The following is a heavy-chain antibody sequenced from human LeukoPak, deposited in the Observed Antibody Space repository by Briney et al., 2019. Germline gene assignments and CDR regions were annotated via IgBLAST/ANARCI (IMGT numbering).Heavy chain of an antibody. CDR3: ARERTTVTTVYYYYGMDV. D-gene: IGHD4-17*01. Sequence: SETLSLTCTVSGGSISSGGYYWSWIRQHPGKGLEWIGYIYYSGSTYYNPSLKSRVTISADTSKNQFSLKLSSVTAADTAVYYCARERTTVTTVYYYYGMDVWGQGTTVTVSS. V-gene: IGHV4-31*03. CDR1: GGSISSGGYY. J-gene: IGHJ6*02. CDR2: IYYSGST.